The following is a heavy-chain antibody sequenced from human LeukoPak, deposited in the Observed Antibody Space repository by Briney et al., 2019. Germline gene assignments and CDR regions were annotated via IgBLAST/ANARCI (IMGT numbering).Heavy chain of an antibody. CDR3: ARGSGYSYGYNAFDI. V-gene: IGHV1-8*01. Sequence: ASLKVSCKASGYTFTGYDINWVRQATGQGLEWMGWMNPNSGNTGYAQKFQGRVTMTRNTSISTAYMELSSLRSEDTAVYYCARGSGYSYGYNAFDIWGQGPMVTVSS. D-gene: IGHD5-18*01. CDR2: MNPNSGNT. CDR1: GYTFTGYD. J-gene: IGHJ3*02.